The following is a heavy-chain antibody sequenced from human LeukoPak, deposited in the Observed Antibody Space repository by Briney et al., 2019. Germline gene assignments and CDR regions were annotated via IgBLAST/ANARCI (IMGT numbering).Heavy chain of an antibody. Sequence: PGGSLRLSCAASGFTFSSYWMHWDRQAPGKGLVWVSRINSVGSSTSYADSVKGRFTISRDNAKNTLYLQMNSLRAEDTAVYYCARAPLSGYSSSWLVSYWGQGTLVTVSS. CDR2: INSVGSST. CDR3: ARAPLSGYSSSWLVSY. D-gene: IGHD6-13*01. J-gene: IGHJ4*02. CDR1: GFTFSSYW. V-gene: IGHV3-74*01.